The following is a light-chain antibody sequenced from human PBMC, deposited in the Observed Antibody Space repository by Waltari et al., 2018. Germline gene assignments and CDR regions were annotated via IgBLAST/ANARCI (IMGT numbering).Light chain of an antibody. J-gene: IGLJ2*01. V-gene: IGLV1-47*03. Sequence: QSVLPQPHSASAHPGQRVTISFLGSTSHIGRNYFYWYPQLPGTAPHLLIYRDNQRPSGVPDRFSGSKSGTSTSLAISGLWSEDEADYYCSAWDDSLSGPVFGGGTKLTVL. CDR1: TSHIGRNY. CDR3: SAWDDSLSGPV. CDR2: RDN.